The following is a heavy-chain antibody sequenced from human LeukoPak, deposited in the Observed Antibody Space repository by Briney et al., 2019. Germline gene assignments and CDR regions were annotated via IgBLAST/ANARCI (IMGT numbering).Heavy chain of an antibody. J-gene: IGHJ4*02. CDR3: ARRGDYRNFDY. CDR2: ISGSGGST. Sequence: GGSLRLSCAASGFTFSNYAVSWVRQAPGKGLEWVSTISGSGGSTYYPDSVKGRSTISRDKSKNTVYLQMNSLRAEDAAVYYCARRGDYRNFDYWGQGTLVTVSS. CDR1: GFTFSNYA. V-gene: IGHV3-23*01. D-gene: IGHD4-17*01.